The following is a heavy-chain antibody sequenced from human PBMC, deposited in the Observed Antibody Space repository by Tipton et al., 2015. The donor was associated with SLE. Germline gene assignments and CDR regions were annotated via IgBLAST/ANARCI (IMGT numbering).Heavy chain of an antibody. Sequence: SLRLSCAASGFTFSSYSMNWVRQAPGKGLEWVSYISSSSSTIYYADSVKGRFTISRDNAKNSLYLQMNSLRAEDTAVYYCVKPGLSRGVGGALGYWGQGTLVTVSS. CDR2: ISSSSSTI. J-gene: IGHJ4*02. CDR1: GFTFSSYS. CDR3: VKPGLSRGVGGALGY. D-gene: IGHD1-26*01. V-gene: IGHV3-48*01.